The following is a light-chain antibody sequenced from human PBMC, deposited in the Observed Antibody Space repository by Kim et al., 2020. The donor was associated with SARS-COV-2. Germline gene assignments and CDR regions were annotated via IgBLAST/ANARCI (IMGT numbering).Light chain of an antibody. Sequence: DIQMTQSPSSLSASVGDRVTITCRASQSISSYLNWYQQKPGKAPKLLIYAASSLQSGVPSRFSSSGSGTDFTLTISSLQPEDFATYYCQQSYSTPMYTFGQGTKLEI. J-gene: IGKJ2*01. CDR1: QSISSY. CDR3: QQSYSTPMYT. V-gene: IGKV1-39*01. CDR2: AAS.